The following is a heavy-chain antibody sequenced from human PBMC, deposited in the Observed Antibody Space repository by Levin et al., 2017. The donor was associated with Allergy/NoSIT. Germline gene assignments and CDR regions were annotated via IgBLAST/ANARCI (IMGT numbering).Heavy chain of an antibody. CDR2: ISKDESNK. CDR1: GFSFTSQA. Sequence: LSLPCAASGFSFTSQAMHWVRQAPGRGLEWVAIISKDESNKYYADSVEGRFTISRDNARNMLYLEMNNLRAEDTAVYYCAKPKYFGELTNFDYWGQGTLVTVSS. D-gene: IGHD3-10*01. V-gene: IGHV3-30*04. J-gene: IGHJ4*02. CDR3: AKPKYFGELTNFDY.